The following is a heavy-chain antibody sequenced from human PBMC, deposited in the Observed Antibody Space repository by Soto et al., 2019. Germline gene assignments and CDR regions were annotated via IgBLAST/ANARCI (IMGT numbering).Heavy chain of an antibody. D-gene: IGHD5-12*01. CDR1: GGTFGSYV. CDR2: IIPIFGTP. Sequence: QVQLVQSGAEVKKPGSSVKVSCKASGGTFGSYVFNWVRQAPGQGLEWMGGIIPIFGTPNYAQKFQGRVTITADESTNTAYMELSSMGSEDTAVFYCARDLGSGYDPGDYWGQGALVTVSS. J-gene: IGHJ4*02. CDR3: ARDLGSGYDPGDY. V-gene: IGHV1-69*12.